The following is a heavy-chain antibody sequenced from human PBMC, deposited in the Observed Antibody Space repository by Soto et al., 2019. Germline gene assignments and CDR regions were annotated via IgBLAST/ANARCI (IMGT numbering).Heavy chain of an antibody. CDR2: ITGSGDNT. CDR1: GFAFNNFA. CDR3: AEGGFYDGFDY. Sequence: GGSLRLSCAASGFAFNNFAMSWVRQAPGKGLEWVSSITGSGDNTYYTDSVKGRFTISRDNSKNTVFLQMNSLRAEDTAVYYCAEGGFYDGFDYWGQGTLVTVSS. D-gene: IGHD5-12*01. V-gene: IGHV3-23*01. J-gene: IGHJ4*02.